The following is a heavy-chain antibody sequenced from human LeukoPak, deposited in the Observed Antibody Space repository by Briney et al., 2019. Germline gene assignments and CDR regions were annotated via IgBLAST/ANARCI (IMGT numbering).Heavy chain of an antibody. Sequence: SETLSLTCAVYGGSFSGYYWSWIRQPPGKGLEWIGGINHSGSTNYNPSLKSRVTISVDKSRNQFSLKLSSVTAADTAVYYCARGLFFDYWGQGTLVTVSS. J-gene: IGHJ4*02. CDR1: GGSFSGYY. CDR3: ARGLFFDY. CDR2: INHSGST. V-gene: IGHV4-34*01.